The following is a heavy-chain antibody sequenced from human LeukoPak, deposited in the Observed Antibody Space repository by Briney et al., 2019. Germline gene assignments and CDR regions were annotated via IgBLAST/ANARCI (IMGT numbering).Heavy chain of an antibody. CDR2: INPNSGGT. J-gene: IGHJ1*01. CDR1: GYTFTGYY. V-gene: IGHV1-2*02. D-gene: IGHD4-17*01. Sequence: ASVKVSCKASGYTFTGYYMHWVRQAPGQGLEWMGWINPNSGGTNYAQKFQGRVTMTRDTSISTAYMELSRLRSDDTAVYYCARDSGRDYGDEHWGQGTLVTVSS. CDR3: ARDSGRDYGDEH.